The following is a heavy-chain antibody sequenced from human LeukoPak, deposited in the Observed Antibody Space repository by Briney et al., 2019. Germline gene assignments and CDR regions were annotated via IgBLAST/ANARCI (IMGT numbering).Heavy chain of an antibody. D-gene: IGHD3-16*01. CDR2: IYPSASYA. J-gene: IGHJ4*02. CDR3: VREEEGGTFDY. CDR1: GYVFTSDK. V-gene: IGHV1-46*01. Sequence: ASVKVSCNVSGYVFTSDKIDWVRQAPGQGLERMGIIYPSASYANYAQTFQCRVTMAMDTSTRTFDMEMSSLGSEEAAVYYCVREEEGGTFDYWGQGTLVTVSS.